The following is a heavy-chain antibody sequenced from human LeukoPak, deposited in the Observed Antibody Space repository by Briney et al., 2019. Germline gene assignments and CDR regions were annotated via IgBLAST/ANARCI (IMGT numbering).Heavy chain of an antibody. J-gene: IGHJ4*02. V-gene: IGHV6-1*01. Sequence: SQTLSLTCAISGDSLSSNYAAWNWIRQSPSRGLEWLGRTYYRSKWYNDYAVSVKSRITINPDTSKNQFSLQLNSVTPEDTAVYYCARVDRAISITGTLRDWGQGTLVTVSS. CDR3: ARVDRAISITGTLRD. CDR1: GDSLSSNYAA. D-gene: IGHD1-7*01. CDR2: TYYRSKWYN.